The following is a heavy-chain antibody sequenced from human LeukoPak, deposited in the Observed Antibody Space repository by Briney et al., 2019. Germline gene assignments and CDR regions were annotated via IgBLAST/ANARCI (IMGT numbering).Heavy chain of an antibody. CDR3: ARVGAWDLQRVFEY. D-gene: IGHD1-26*01. Sequence: PGGSLRLSCAAPGFSFCDYWMTWARHIPGKGLEWVANIKQDGAEKHYAESVEGRFIISRDNAKNSLYLEMDSLKVEDTAVYYCARVGAWDLQRVFEYWGQGTLVTVSS. CDR2: IKQDGAEK. J-gene: IGHJ4*02. V-gene: IGHV3-7*01. CDR1: GFSFCDYW.